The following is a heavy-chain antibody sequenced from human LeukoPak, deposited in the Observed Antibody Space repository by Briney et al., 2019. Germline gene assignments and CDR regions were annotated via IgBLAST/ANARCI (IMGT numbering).Heavy chain of an antibody. V-gene: IGHV3-11*04. CDR1: GFTFRDYY. CDR3: ARALNDALDI. CDR2: ISSSGTGV. Sequence: GGSLRLSCAASGFTFRDYYMTWIRQAPGKGLEWVSYISSSGTGVYYADSMKGRFTISRDNAKNSLYLLVNSLRVDDTAVYYCARALNDALDIWGQGTMLTVSS. J-gene: IGHJ3*02.